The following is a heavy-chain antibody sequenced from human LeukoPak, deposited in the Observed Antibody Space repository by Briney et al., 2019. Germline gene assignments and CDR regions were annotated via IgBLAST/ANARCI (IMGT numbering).Heavy chain of an antibody. CDR1: GGSISSGGYY. Sequence: SETLSLACTVSGGSISSGGYYWSWIRQHPGKGLEWIGYIYYSGSTYYNPSLKSRVTISVDTSKNQFSLKLSSVTAADTAVYYCARDRRFGGLTHYFDYWGQGTLVTVSS. CDR2: IYYSGST. D-gene: IGHD3-16*01. V-gene: IGHV4-31*03. J-gene: IGHJ4*02. CDR3: ARDRRFGGLTHYFDY.